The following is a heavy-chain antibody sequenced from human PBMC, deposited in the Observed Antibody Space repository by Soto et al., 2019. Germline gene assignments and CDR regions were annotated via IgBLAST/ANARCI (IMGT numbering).Heavy chain of an antibody. J-gene: IGHJ4*02. CDR2: ISYDGSNK. D-gene: IGHD4-17*01. CDR1: GFTFSSYA. Sequence: GGSLRLSCAASGFTFSSYAMHWVRQAPGKGLEWVAVISYDGSNKYYADSVKGRFTISRDNSKNTLYLQMNSLRAEDTAVYYCARDGITTVTSLTLFDYWGQGTLVTVSS. CDR3: ARDGITTVTSLTLFDY. V-gene: IGHV3-30-3*01.